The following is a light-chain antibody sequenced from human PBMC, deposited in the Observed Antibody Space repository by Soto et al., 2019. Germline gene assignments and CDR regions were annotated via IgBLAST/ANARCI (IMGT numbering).Light chain of an antibody. CDR3: QQYGSTPKT. CDR1: QSVRSSY. CDR2: GAS. Sequence: EIVLTQSPGTLSLSPGERATLSCRASQSVRSSYLAWFQQKPGQAPRLLIYGASSRATGIPDRFSGSESGTDFTLTISSLEPADFAVYYCQQYGSTPKTFGQGTKLEIK. V-gene: IGKV3-20*01. J-gene: IGKJ2*01.